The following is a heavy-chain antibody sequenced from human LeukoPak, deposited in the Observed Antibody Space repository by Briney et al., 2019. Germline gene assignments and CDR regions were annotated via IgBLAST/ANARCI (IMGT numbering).Heavy chain of an antibody. CDR2: ISSSSSYI. Sequence: GGSLRLSCAASGFTFSSYSMNWVRQAPGKGLEWVSSISSSSSYIYYADSVKGRFTISRDNAKNSLYLQMNSLRAEDTAVYYCARVGILNWFDPWGQGTLVTVSA. CDR1: GFTFSSYS. V-gene: IGHV3-21*01. CDR3: ARVGILNWFDP. J-gene: IGHJ5*02.